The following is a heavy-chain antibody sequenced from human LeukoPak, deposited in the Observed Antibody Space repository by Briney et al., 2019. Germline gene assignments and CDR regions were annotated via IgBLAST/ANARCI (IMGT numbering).Heavy chain of an antibody. D-gene: IGHD1-26*01. CDR2: IYYSGST. CDR3: ARDLLGAFDY. Sequence: SETLSLTCTVSGGSISSYYWSWIRQPPGKGLEWIGYIYYSGSTNYNTSLKSRVTISVDTSKNQFSLKLSSVTAADTAVYYCARDLLGAFDYWGQGTLVTVSS. J-gene: IGHJ4*02. CDR1: GGSISSYY. V-gene: IGHV4-59*01.